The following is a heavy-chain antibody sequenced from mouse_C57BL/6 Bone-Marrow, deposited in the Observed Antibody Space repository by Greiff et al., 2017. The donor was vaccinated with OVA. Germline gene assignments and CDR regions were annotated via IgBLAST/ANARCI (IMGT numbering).Heavy chain of an antibody. V-gene: IGHV1-26*01. CDR3: ARPIYYDYGGFAY. CDR1: GYTFTDYY. D-gene: IGHD2-4*01. CDR2: INPNNGGT. J-gene: IGHJ3*01. Sequence: VQLQQSGPELVKPGASVKISCKASGYTFTDYYMNWVKQRHGKSLEWIGDINPNNGGTSYNQKFKGKATLTVDKSSSTAYMELRSLTSEDSAVYYCARPIYYDYGGFAYWGQGTLVTVSA.